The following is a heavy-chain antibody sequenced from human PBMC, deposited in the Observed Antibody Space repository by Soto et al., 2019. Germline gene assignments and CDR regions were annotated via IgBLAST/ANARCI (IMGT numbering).Heavy chain of an antibody. CDR3: ARVFSHGSGPMPYYFDY. CDR2: IYYSGST. V-gene: IGHV4-31*03. D-gene: IGHD3-10*01. Sequence: QVQLQESGPGLVKPSQTLSLTCTVSGGSISSGGYYWSWIRQHPGKGLEWIGYIYYSGSTYYNPSLKSRVTISVDTSKNQFSLKLSSVTAADTAVYYCARVFSHGSGPMPYYFDYWGQGTLVTVSS. J-gene: IGHJ4*02. CDR1: GGSISSGGYY.